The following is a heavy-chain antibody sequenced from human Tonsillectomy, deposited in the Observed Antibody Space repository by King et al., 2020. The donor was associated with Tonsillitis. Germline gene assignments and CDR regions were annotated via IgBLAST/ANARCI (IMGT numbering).Heavy chain of an antibody. CDR3: ARGALAVSGTFPYPDS. Sequence: QLQESGSGLVRPSQTLSLTCAVSGGSISSGDYSWSWIRQPPGKGLEWIGHMYYSGSTYYKPSLKNRVTISLDRSKNQFSLRLSSVTAADTAVYYCARGALAVSGTFPYPDSWGQGTLVTVSS. V-gene: IGHV4-30-2*01. D-gene: IGHD6-19*01. CDR2: MYYSGST. J-gene: IGHJ4*02. CDR1: GGSISSGDYS.